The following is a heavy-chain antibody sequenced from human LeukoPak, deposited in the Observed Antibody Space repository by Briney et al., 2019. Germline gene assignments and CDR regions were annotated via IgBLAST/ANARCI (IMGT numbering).Heavy chain of an antibody. Sequence: GGSLRLSCAASGFTFSDYYMSWIRQAPGKGLEWVSYISSSGSTIYYADSVKGRFTISRDNAKNTVHLQMNSLRAEDTAVYYCARILSGGNRDFDCWGQGTLVTVSS. V-gene: IGHV3-11*04. J-gene: IGHJ4*02. CDR3: ARILSGGNRDFDC. CDR1: GFTFSDYY. D-gene: IGHD2-15*01. CDR2: ISSSGSTI.